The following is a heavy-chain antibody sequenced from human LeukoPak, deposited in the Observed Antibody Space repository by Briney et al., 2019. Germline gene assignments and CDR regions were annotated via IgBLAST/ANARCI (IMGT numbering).Heavy chain of an antibody. Sequence: SETLSLTCTVSGGSISSHYWSWIRQPPGKGLEWIGSIYYSGSTYYNPSLKSRVTISVDTSKNQFSLKLSSVTAADTAVYYCARQDYGDAYAFDYWGQGTLVTVSS. V-gene: IGHV4-39*01. J-gene: IGHJ4*02. CDR2: IYYSGST. CDR3: ARQDYGDAYAFDY. D-gene: IGHD4-17*01. CDR1: GGSISSHY.